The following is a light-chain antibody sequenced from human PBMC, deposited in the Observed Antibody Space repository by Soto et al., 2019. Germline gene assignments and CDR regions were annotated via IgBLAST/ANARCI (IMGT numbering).Light chain of an antibody. CDR3: CSHAGSSTVV. V-gene: IGLV2-23*02. CDR2: EVS. J-gene: IGLJ2*01. Sequence: QSALTQPASVSGSPGQSITISCTGTSSDVGSYNLVSWYQQHPGKAPKLMIYEVSKRPSGVSNRFSGSKSGNTASLTISGLQAEDEADYYSCSHAGSSTVVFGGGTKVTVL. CDR1: SSDVGSYNL.